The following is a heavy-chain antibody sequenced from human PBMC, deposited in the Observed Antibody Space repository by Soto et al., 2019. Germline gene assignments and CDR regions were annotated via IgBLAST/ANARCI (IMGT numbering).Heavy chain of an antibody. Sequence: GGSLRLSCAASGFTVSSNYMSWVRQAPGKGLEWVSVIYSGGSTYYADSVKGRFTISRDNSKNTLYLQMNSLRAEDTAVYYCARDNSSYDFWSDTYYYYMDVWGKGT. J-gene: IGHJ6*03. V-gene: IGHV3-66*01. CDR1: GFTVSSNY. CDR3: ARDNSSYDFWSDTYYYYMDV. CDR2: IYSGGST. D-gene: IGHD3-3*01.